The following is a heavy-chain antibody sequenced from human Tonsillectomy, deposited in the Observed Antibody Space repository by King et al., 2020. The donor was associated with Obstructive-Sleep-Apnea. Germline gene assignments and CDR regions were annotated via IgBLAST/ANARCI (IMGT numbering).Heavy chain of an antibody. CDR3: ARGGYTSSSIGY. CDR2: IDPSDSYT. D-gene: IGHD6-6*01. J-gene: IGHJ4*02. V-gene: IGHV5-10-1*01. CDR1: GYSFTTYW. Sequence: QLVQSGAEVKKPGESLRISCKGSGYSFTTYWITWVRQMPGKGLEWMGRIDPSDSYTNYSPSFQGHVTISADKSISTAYLQWSSLKASDTAMYYCARGGYTSSSIGYWGQGTLVTVSS.